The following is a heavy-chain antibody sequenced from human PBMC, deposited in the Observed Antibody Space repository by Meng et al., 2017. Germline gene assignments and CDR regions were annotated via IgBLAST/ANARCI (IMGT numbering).Heavy chain of an antibody. Sequence: QGQLVPPGTKVKKPEASAQVSCRASAYAFSGSYMPLVRQAPGQGLELIGLINPSGDSTTYVQKFQGRVTMNRDTSTSTVYMELSSLRSEDTAVYYCAREFRGTFYFDYWGQGSLVTVSS. V-gene: IGHV1-46*01. CDR2: INPSGDST. D-gene: IGHD1-1*01. J-gene: IGHJ4*02. CDR3: AREFRGTFYFDY. CDR1: AYAFSGSY.